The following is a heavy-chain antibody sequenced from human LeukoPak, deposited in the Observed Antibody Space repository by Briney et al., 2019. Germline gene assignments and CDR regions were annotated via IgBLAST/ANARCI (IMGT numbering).Heavy chain of an antibody. V-gene: IGHV3-48*01. CDR1: GFTFRSHS. CDR3: ARDQRPYCGGECYCAIDL. J-gene: IGHJ3*01. D-gene: IGHD2-21*01. Sequence: GGSLRLSCEASGFTFRSHSMTWVRQAPGKTLEWISYIGHTGSPAHYADSVRGRFTISRDNAKNSLYLQMNSLTVEDTAVYYCARDQRPYCGGECYCAIDLWGRGTLVTVSS. CDR2: IGHTGSPA.